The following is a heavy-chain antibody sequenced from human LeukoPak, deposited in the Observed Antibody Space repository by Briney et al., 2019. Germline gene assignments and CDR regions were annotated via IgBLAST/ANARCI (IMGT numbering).Heavy chain of an antibody. V-gene: IGHV3-48*01. D-gene: IGHD1-26*01. Sequence: GGSLRLSCAASGFTFSSYSMNWVRQAPGKGLEWVSYISSSSSTIYYADSVKGRFTISRDNAKNSLYLQMNSLRAEDTAVYYCARRGESGSVYWGQGTLVTVSS. CDR1: GFTFSSYS. CDR2: ISSSSSTI. J-gene: IGHJ4*02. CDR3: ARRGESGSVY.